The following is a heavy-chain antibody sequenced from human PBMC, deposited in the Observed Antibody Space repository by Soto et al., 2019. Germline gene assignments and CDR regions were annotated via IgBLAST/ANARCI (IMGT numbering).Heavy chain of an antibody. CDR2: INPSGGST. CDR3: ARDESDPFIPSLAYYYYGMDV. CDR1: GYTFTSYY. V-gene: IGHV1-46*01. Sequence: QVQLVQSGAEVKKPGASVKVSCKASGYTFTSYYMHWVRQAPGQGLEWMGIINPSGGSTSYAQKFPGRVTMTRDTSTSTVYLELSSLRSEDTAVYYCARDESDPFIPSLAYYYYGMDVWGQGTTVTVSS. J-gene: IGHJ6*02. D-gene: IGHD2-21*01.